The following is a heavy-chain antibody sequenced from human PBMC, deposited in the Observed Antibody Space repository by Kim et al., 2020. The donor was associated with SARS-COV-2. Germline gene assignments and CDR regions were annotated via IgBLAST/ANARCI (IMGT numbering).Heavy chain of an antibody. CDR3: ARSSAWPKIYY. D-gene: IGHD6-25*01. CDR1: GYMFSTHG. CDR2: VNPNNGNT. V-gene: IGHV1-18*04. Sequence: ASVKVSCKAFGYMFSTHGITWLRQAPGQGLEYMGWVNPNNGNTEYAHKFQGRVTMTTDTSTRTSDMHSWSLTCDDTAVDYCARSSAWPKIYYFGQGTL. J-gene: IGHJ4*02.